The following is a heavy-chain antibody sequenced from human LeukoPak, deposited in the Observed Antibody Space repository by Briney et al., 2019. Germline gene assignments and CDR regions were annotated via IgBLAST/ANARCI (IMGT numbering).Heavy chain of an antibody. D-gene: IGHD1-26*01. CDR2: IYPGDSDT. CDR3: ATSPGYIVGATFDY. Sequence: GESLKFSWKGSGYSFTSYWSGWVRQMPGKGLEWMGIIYPGDSDTRYRPSFQGQVTISADKSISTAYLQCSSLKASDTALYYCATSPGYIVGATFDYWGQGTLVTVSS. J-gene: IGHJ4*02. CDR1: GYSFTSYW. V-gene: IGHV5-51*03.